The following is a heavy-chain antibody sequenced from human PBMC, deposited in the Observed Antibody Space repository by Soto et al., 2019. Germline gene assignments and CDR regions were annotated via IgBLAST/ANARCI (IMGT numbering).Heavy chain of an antibody. V-gene: IGHV3-33*01. CDR2: IWYDGSNK. CDR3: SRDYSNIFDY. CDR1: GFTFSSYG. J-gene: IGHJ4*02. D-gene: IGHD4-4*01. Sequence: QVQLVESGGGVVQPGRSLRLSCAASGFTFSSYGMHWVRQAPGKGLEWVAVIWYDGSNKYYADSVKGRFTISRDNSKNTLYLQMNSLRADDTAVYYCSRDYSNIFDYWGQGTLVTGSS.